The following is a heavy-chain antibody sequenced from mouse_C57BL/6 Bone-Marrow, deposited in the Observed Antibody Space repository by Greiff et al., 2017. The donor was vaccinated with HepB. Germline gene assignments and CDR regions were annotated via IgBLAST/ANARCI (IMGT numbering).Heavy chain of an antibody. CDR1: GYSITSGYY. Sequence: EVQVVESGPGLVKPSQSLSLTCSVTGYSITSGYYWHWIRQFPGNKLEWMGYISYDGSNNYNPSLKNRISITRDTSKNQFFLKLNSVTTEDTATYYCARDLGRFAYWGQGTLVTVSA. D-gene: IGHD4-1*01. CDR3: ARDLGRFAY. V-gene: IGHV3-6*01. CDR2: ISYDGSN. J-gene: IGHJ3*01.